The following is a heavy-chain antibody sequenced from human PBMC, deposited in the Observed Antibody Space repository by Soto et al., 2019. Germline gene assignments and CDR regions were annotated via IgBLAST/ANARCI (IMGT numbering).Heavy chain of an antibody. J-gene: IGHJ4*02. D-gene: IGHD1-1*01. CDR1: GFTFSTYP. Sequence: GGSLILSGAASGFTFSTYPMSWVRQAPEKGREWLSAVSGGGGNSYFADSVEGRYTISRDNPTNTLYLQMNSRRAADTAVYYCAKXYGTNVYNWVXYWGQGTLLXVAS. CDR2: VSGGGGNS. V-gene: IGHV3-23*01. CDR3: AKXYGTNVYNWVXY.